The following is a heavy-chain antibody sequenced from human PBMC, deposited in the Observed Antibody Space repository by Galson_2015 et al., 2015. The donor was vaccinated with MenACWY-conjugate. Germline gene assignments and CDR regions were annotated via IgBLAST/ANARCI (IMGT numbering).Heavy chain of an antibody. J-gene: IGHJ4*02. Sequence: QSGAEVKEPGESLEISCKASGYTFPNYWIIWVRQMPGKGLEWMGRIDPSDSEVNYSPSFQGHLTISAEKSISTAYLQWSSLKASDTAMYYCARIVGASHFFDYLGQGSLVAVSS. V-gene: IGHV5-10-1*01. CDR1: GYTFPNYW. CDR2: IDPSDSEV. D-gene: IGHD1-26*01. CDR3: ARIVGASHFFDY.